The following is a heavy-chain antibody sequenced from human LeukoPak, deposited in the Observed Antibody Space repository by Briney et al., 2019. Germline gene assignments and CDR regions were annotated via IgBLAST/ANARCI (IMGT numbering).Heavy chain of an antibody. CDR3: APAPHGMDV. J-gene: IGHJ6*04. Sequence: GRSLRLSCAASGITFSPHIMCWVRQAPGKGLEWVTTISSDGTKEYYADSVKGRFTISRDNSKNTLSLQMSSLRAQDTAMYYCAPAPHGMDVWGDGATVTVSS. V-gene: IGHV3-30*03. D-gene: IGHD2-2*01. CDR2: ISSDGTKE. CDR1: GITFSPHI.